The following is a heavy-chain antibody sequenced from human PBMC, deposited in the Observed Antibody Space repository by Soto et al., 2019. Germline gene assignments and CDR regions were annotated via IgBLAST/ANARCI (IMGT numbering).Heavy chain of an antibody. CDR2: IYHSGNT. Sequence: SETLSLTCTVSGGSISSGRYYWNWIRQHPGKGLEWIGYIYHSGNTYYNPSLKSRITINPDTSKNQFSLQLNSATPEDTAVYYCARDLRRVTPNYNWFDPWGQGTLVTVSS. V-gene: IGHV4-31*03. CDR1: GGSISSGRYY. D-gene: IGHD4-4*01. CDR3: ARDLRRVTPNYNWFDP. J-gene: IGHJ5*02.